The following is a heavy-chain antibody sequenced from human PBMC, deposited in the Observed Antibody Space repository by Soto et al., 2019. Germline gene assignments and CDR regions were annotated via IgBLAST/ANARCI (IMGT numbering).Heavy chain of an antibody. CDR3: ASGRYYYDSSGYYPYYYYGMDV. CDR2: IYYSGST. CDR1: GGSISSSSYY. V-gene: IGHV4-39*01. J-gene: IGHJ6*02. D-gene: IGHD3-22*01. Sequence: SETLSLTCTVSGGSISSSSYYWGWIRQPPGKGLEWIGSIYYSGSTYYNPSLKSRVTISVDTSKNQFSLKLSSVTAADTAVYYCASGRYYYDSSGYYPYYYYGMDVWGQGTTVTVSS.